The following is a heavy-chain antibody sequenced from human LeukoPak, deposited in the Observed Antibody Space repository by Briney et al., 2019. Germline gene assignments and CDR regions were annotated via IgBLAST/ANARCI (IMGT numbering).Heavy chain of an antibody. CDR2: FLYSGTT. J-gene: IGHJ4*02. D-gene: IGHD1-26*01. CDR1: NGAVKNYY. V-gene: IGHV4-59*02. CDR3: ATLVYSGSRYHFDT. Sequence: PSETLSLTCSVSNGAVKNYYWTWIRQPPGQGLEWIGNFLYSGTTTYRASLDSRLFISVDNSKNTVSLRLFSVTAADTAVYYCATLVYSGSRYHFDTWGQGTLVTVSS.